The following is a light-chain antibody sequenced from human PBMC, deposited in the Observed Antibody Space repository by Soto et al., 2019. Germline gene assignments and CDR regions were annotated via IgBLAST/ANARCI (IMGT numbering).Light chain of an antibody. CDR3: QQRSGWPRIT. CDR1: QSVGSS. V-gene: IGKV3-11*01. CDR2: DAS. J-gene: IGKJ3*01. Sequence: EIVLTQSPATLSLSPGERATLSCRASQSVGSSLAWYQQKPGQAPRLLTYDASNRATGIPARFSGSGSGTDFTLTISSLEPEDFAVYYCQQRSGWPRITFGPGTKVDIK.